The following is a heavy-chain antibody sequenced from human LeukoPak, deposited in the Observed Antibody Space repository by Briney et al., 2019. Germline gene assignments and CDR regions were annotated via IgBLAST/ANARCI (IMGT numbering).Heavy chain of an antibody. CDR1: GGTLSSYY. Sequence: PSETLSLTCTFSGGTLSSYYWSWIRQPPGKGLEWIGYIYNSGSTNYNPSLKSRVTISVDTSKNKFSLKLSSVTAADTAVYYCARGGYSYGYDDDFDYWGQGTLVTVSS. D-gene: IGHD5-18*01. V-gene: IGHV4-59*01. CDR2: IYNSGST. CDR3: ARGGYSYGYDDDFDY. J-gene: IGHJ4*02.